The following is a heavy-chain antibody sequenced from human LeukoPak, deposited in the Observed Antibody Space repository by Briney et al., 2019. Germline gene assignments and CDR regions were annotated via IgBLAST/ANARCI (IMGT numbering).Heavy chain of an antibody. V-gene: IGHV1-8*01. CDR2: MNPNSGNT. CDR1: GYTFTSYD. D-gene: IGHD1-26*01. J-gene: IGHJ4*02. CDR3: ARGRSRWEPALGY. Sequence: ASVKVSCKTSGYTFTSYDINWVRQATGQGLEWMGWMNPNSGNTGYAQKFQGRVTMTRNTSISTAYMELSSLRSEDTAVYYCARGRSRWEPALGYWGQGTLVTVSS.